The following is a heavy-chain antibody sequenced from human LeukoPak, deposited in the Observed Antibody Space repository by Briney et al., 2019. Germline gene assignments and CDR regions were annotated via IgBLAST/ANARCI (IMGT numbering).Heavy chain of an antibody. CDR2: IYHSGST. D-gene: IGHD5-24*01. CDR1: GYSISSGYY. J-gene: IGHJ4*02. V-gene: IGHV4-38-2*01. Sequence: SETLSLTCAVSGYSISSGYYWGWIRQPPFKALEWIGSIYHSGSTYYNPSLKSRVTISVDTSKNQFSLKLRSVTAADTAVYYCARVDGYNFRNDYWGQGTLVTVSS. CDR3: ARVDGYNFRNDY.